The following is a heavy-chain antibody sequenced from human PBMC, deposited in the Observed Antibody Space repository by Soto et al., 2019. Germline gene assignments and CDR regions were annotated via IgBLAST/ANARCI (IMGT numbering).Heavy chain of an antibody. D-gene: IGHD6-19*01. J-gene: IGHJ4*02. CDR1: GFTFSNYA. CDR3: VRVATGLAVAGTPFDY. Sequence: QVQLVESGGGVVRPGRSLRLSCAGSGFTFSNYAIHWVRQAPGKGLEWVAVISDDGSNKFYAGSVKGRYTISRDNSKKTVFLQMNNLGTGDMAVYYCVRVATGLAVAGTPFDYWGRGTLVTVTS. V-gene: IGHV3-30-3*01. CDR2: ISDDGSNK.